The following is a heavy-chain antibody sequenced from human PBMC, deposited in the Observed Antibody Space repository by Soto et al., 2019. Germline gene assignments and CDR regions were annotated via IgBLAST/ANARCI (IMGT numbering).Heavy chain of an antibody. CDR3: ARDLLGYGSGSYDKGNNWFDS. D-gene: IGHD3-10*01. CDR1: GYTFTSYG. J-gene: IGHJ5*01. Sequence: ASVKDSCKASGYTFTSYGISWGRQPPGQALERMGWVSDYNGKPNYAQKFQGKGFMTTDTSKSTAYLELRSLRFDDMAVYYCARDLLGYGSGSYDKGNNWFDSWGQGSLVTVSS. CDR2: VSDYNGKP. V-gene: IGHV1-18*03.